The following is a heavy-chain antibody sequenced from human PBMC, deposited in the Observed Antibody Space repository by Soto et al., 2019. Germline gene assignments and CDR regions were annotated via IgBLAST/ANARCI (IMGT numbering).Heavy chain of an antibody. D-gene: IGHD3-22*01. J-gene: IGHJ4*02. Sequence: GGSLRLSCAASGFTFSSYAMHWVRQAPGKGLEWVAVISYDGSNKYYADSVKGRFTISRDNSKNTLYLQMNSLRAEDTAVYYCARGDTYYYDSSGYNFDYWGQGTLVTVSS. V-gene: IGHV3-30-3*01. CDR2: ISYDGSNK. CDR1: GFTFSSYA. CDR3: ARGDTYYYDSSGYNFDY.